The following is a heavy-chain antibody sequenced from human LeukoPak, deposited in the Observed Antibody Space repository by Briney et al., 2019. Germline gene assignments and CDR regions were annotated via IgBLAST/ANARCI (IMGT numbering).Heavy chain of an antibody. CDR2: IYTSGNT. J-gene: IGHJ4*02. D-gene: IGHD2-15*01. Sequence: SETLSLTCTVSGGSISSYYWSWIRQPPGKGLEWIGNIYTSGNTNYNPSLKSRVAISVDTSKNQFSLKLSSVTAADTAVYYCARHPGYCSGGSCYGEFDYWGQGTLVTVSS. CDR3: ARHPGYCSGGSCYGEFDY. V-gene: IGHV4-4*09. CDR1: GGSISSYY.